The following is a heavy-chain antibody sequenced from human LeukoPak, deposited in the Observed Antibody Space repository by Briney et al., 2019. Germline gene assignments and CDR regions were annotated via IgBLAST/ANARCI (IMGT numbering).Heavy chain of an antibody. CDR2: IYPGDSDV. J-gene: IGHJ4*02. V-gene: IGHV5-51*01. Sequence: GESLKISCQGSGYSFSSYWIGWVRQMPGKGLEWMGIIYPGDSDVKYSPSFQGQVTFSADKSNSTAYLQWSSLKASDTAVYFCVRQSSRRNNDYWGQGTLVTVSS. CDR1: GYSFSSYW. CDR3: VRQSSRRNNDY. D-gene: IGHD1-14*01.